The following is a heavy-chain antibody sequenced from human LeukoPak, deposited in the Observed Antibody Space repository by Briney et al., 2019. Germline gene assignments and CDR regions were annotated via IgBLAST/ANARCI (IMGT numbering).Heavy chain of an antibody. J-gene: IGHJ4*02. V-gene: IGHV4-34*01. Sequence: GSLRLSCAASGFTVSSNYMSWVRQVPGKGLEWIGEINHSGSTNYNPSLKSRVTISVDTSKNQFSLKLSSVTAADTAVYCCARGQLEGPLTSWGYWGQGTLVTVSS. CDR3: ARGQLEGPLTSWGY. CDR2: INHSGST. CDR1: GFTVSSNY. D-gene: IGHD3-16*01.